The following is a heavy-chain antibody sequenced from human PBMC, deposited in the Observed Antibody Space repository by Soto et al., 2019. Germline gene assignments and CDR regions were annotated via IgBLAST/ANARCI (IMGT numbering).Heavy chain of an antibody. CDR1: GFIFSSYE. Sequence: GGSLRLSCAASGFIFSSYEMNWVRQAPGKGLEWVSYISSSGSTIYYTDSVKGRFTISRDNAKNSLYLQMNSLRAEDTAVYYCARDLRYNWNYWGQGTLVTVSS. J-gene: IGHJ4*02. D-gene: IGHD1-20*01. V-gene: IGHV3-48*03. CDR2: ISSSGSTI. CDR3: ARDLRYNWNY.